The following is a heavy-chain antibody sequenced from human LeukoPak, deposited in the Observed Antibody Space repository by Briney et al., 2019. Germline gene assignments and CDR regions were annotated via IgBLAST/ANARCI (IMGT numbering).Heavy chain of an antibody. CDR2: INGDESST. CDR3: ARGGIQVSGIDEFDY. D-gene: IGHD6-19*01. Sequence: GGSLRLSCAATGFTFSTYWMHWVRQAPGKGLVWVSRINGDESSTNYADFVKGRFTISRDNAKKTLYLQMNSLRAEDTAVYYCARGGIQVSGIDEFDYWGQGTLVTVSS. CDR1: GFTFSTYW. V-gene: IGHV3-74*01. J-gene: IGHJ4*02.